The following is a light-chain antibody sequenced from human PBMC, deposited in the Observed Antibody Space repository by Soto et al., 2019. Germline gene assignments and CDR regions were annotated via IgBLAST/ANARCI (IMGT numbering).Light chain of an antibody. Sequence: DIQMTQPPSTLSASVGDRVTITCRASQSISDSLAWYQQKPGKAPDLLISDVSKLERGVAPRFSGSGSGTEFTLTISSMQPDDLATYYCQQYHGFSRTFGQGTKVDIK. CDR3: QQYHGFSRT. V-gene: IGKV1-5*01. CDR2: DVS. CDR1: QSISDS. J-gene: IGKJ1*01.